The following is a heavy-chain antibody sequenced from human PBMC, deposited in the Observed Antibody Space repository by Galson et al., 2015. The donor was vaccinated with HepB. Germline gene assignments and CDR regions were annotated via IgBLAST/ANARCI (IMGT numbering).Heavy chain of an antibody. CDR3: AKDWGTPVGSRSNGPWWSRRRRGRVGATTVFDY. J-gene: IGHJ4*02. CDR1: GFTFSSYA. CDR2: ISGSGGST. D-gene: IGHD1-26*01. Sequence: SLRLSCAASGFTFSSYAMSWVRQAPGKGLEWVSAISGSGGSTYYADSVKGRFTISRDNSKNTLYLQMNSLRAEDTAVYYCAKDWGTPVGSRSNGPWWSRRRRGRVGATTVFDYWGQGTLVTVSS. V-gene: IGHV3-23*01.